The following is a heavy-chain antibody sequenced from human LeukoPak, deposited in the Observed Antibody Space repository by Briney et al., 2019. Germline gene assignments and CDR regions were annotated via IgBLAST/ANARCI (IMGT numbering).Heavy chain of an antibody. V-gene: IGHV4-59*11. J-gene: IGHJ4*02. CDR2: MLDTVTT. CDR1: GASMNTHY. D-gene: IGHD5-18*01. Sequence: SETLSLTCAVSGASMNTHYWSWIRQPPGKGLEWIGYMLDTVTTKDNPLLKSRFTLSADTSKNQFSLRLTSVTAADTAVYYCATIKRGNIFGYFDFWGQGIPVTVSS. CDR3: ATIKRGNIFGYFDF.